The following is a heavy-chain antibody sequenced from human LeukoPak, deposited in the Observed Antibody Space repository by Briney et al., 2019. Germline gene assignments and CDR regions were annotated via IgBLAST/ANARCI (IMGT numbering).Heavy chain of an antibody. CDR2: TWYDGSNK. V-gene: IGHV3-33*01. J-gene: IGHJ4*02. Sequence: GRSLRLSCATSGFTFSSYGMHWVRQAPGKGLEWVAATWYDGSNKYYADSVKGRFTISRDNSKNTLYLQMNSLRAEDTAVYYCAREYSSSWYVCFDYWGQGTLVTVSS. CDR3: AREYSSSWYVCFDY. CDR1: GFTFSSYG. D-gene: IGHD6-13*01.